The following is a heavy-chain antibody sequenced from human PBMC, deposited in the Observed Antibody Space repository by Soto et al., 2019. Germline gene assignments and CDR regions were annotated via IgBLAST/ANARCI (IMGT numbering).Heavy chain of an antibody. V-gene: IGHV1-69*04. CDR1: GGTFSSYT. Sequence: ASVKVSCKASGGTFSSYTISWVRQAPGQGLEWMGRIIPILGIANYAQKFQGRVTITADKSTSTAYMELSSLRSEDTAVYYCARDFPSILTGYNVYWGQGTLVTVSS. D-gene: IGHD3-9*01. CDR3: ARDFPSILTGYNVY. J-gene: IGHJ4*02. CDR2: IIPILGIA.